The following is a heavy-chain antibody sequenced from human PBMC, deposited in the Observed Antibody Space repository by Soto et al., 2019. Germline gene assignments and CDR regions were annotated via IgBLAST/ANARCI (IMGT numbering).Heavy chain of an antibody. CDR2: INHSGST. CDR3: ACLPSRHLLYY. Sequence: SETLSLTCAVYGGSFSGYYWSWIRQPPGKGLEWIGEINHSGSTNYNPSLKSRVTISADTSANQFSLMLNSVTAADTAIYYCACLPSRHLLYYCGQRTLVTVSS. CDR1: GGSFSGYY. J-gene: IGHJ4*02. D-gene: IGHD2-15*01. V-gene: IGHV4-34*01.